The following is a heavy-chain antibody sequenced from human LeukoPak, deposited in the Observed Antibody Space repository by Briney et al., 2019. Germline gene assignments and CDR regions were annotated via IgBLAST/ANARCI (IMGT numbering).Heavy chain of an antibody. D-gene: IGHD3/OR15-3a*01. CDR2: IIPIFGTA. CDR3: ARVDDFLNGYYGPDGY. V-gene: IGHV1-69*13. J-gene: IGHJ4*02. Sequence: SVKVSCKASGGTFSSYAISWVRQAPGQGLEWMGGIIPIFGTANYAQKFQGRVTIIADESTSTAYMELSSLRSEDTAVYYCARVDDFLNGYYGPDGYWGQGTLVIVSS. CDR1: GGTFSSYA.